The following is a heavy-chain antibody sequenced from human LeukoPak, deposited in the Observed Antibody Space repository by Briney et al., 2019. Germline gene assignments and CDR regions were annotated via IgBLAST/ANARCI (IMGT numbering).Heavy chain of an antibody. V-gene: IGHV6-1*01. CDR2: TYYRSKWYN. Sequence: SQTLSLTCAISGDSVSSNSAAWNWIRQSPSRGLEWLGRTYYRSKWYNDYAVSVKSRITINPDTSKNQFSLQLNSVTPEDTAVYYCARRPDILTGYRDWYFDLWGRGTLVTVSS. D-gene: IGHD3-9*01. CDR1: GDSVSSNSAA. J-gene: IGHJ2*01. CDR3: ARRPDILTGYRDWYFDL.